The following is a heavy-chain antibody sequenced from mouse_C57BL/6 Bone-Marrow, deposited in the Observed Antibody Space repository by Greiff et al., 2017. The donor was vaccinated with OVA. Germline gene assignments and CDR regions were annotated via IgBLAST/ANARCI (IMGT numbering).Heavy chain of an antibody. CDR2: IWTGGGT. CDR3: ARVDSSGSGYYFDY. CDR1: GFSLTSYA. Sequence: VKLVESGPGLVAPSQSLSITCTVSGFSLTSYAISWVRQPPGKGLEWLGVIWTGGGTHYNSALKSRLSISKYNSKSQVFLKMHSLQTYDTARYYCARVDSSGSGYYFDYWGQGTTLTVSS. D-gene: IGHD3-2*02. J-gene: IGHJ2*01. V-gene: IGHV2-9-1*01.